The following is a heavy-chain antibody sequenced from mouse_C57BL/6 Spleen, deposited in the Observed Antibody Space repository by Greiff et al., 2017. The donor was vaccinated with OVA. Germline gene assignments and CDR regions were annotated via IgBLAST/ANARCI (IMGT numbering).Heavy chain of an antibody. CDR2: ISYDGSN. CDR3: ARGEAQATAWFAY. V-gene: IGHV3-6*01. J-gene: IGHJ3*01. CDR1: GYSITSGYY. Sequence: EVKLQESGPGLVKPSQSLSLTCSVTGYSITSGYYWNWIRQFPGNKLEWMGYISYDGSNNYNPSLKNRISITRDTSKNQFFLKLNSVTTEDTATYYCARGEAQATAWFAYWGQGTLVTVSA. D-gene: IGHD3-2*02.